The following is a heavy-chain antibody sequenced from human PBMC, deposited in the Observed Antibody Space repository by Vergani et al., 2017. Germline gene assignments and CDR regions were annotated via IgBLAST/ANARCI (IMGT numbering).Heavy chain of an antibody. V-gene: IGHV4-30-2*01. Sequence: QLQLQESGSGLVKPSQTLSLTCAVSGGSISSGGYSWSWIRQPPGKGLEWIGYIYHSGSTYYNPSLKSRVTISVDRSKNQFSLKLSSVTAADTAVYYCARCGIHDYGDKGGLDPWGQGTLVTVSS. J-gene: IGHJ5*02. CDR3: ARCGIHDYGDKGGLDP. CDR1: GGSISSGGYS. CDR2: IYHSGST. D-gene: IGHD4-17*01.